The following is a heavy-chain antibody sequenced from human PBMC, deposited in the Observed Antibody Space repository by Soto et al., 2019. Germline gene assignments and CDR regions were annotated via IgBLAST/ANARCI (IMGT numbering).Heavy chain of an antibody. J-gene: IGHJ1*01. V-gene: IGHV3-7*03. CDR1: GSTYGNYW. CDR3: AREPSLLAY. Sequence: GGSLTPSWVLSGSTYGNYWMAWGRQVAGKGLEWVAYRNPDGSQTFYVDSVKGRFTISRDNAKNSLYLQVSSLRIDDTAVYYCAREPSLLAYWGQGTLVTVSS. D-gene: IGHD3-3*01. CDR2: RNPDGSQT.